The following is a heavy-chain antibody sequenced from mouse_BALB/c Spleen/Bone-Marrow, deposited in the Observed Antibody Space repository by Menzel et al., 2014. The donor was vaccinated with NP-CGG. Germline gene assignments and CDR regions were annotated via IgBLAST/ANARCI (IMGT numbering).Heavy chain of an antibody. CDR1: GFTFTDYY. Sequence: EVKLVESGGGLVQPGGSLRLSCATSGFTFTDYYMNWVRQPPGKALEWLVFIRNKANGYTTEHSASVKGRFTISRDNSQSILYLQMNPLRAEDSATYYCARDSRSTVSHFDYWGQGTTLTVSS. CDR3: ARDSRSTVSHFDY. J-gene: IGHJ2*01. CDR2: IRNKANGYTT. D-gene: IGHD1-1*01. V-gene: IGHV7-3*02.